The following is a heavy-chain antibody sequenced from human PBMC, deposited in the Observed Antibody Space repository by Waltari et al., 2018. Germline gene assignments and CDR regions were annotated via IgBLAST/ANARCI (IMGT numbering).Heavy chain of an antibody. Sequence: QVQLVQSGAEVKKPGASVKISCKTSEYTFTSSYIHWVRQAPGQGLEWMGIINPSGCSTIYAQKFQGRVTMTRDTSTSTVYMELSSLRSEDTAVYYCALDRGALWMDVWGQGTTVTVSS. CDR1: EYTFTSSY. J-gene: IGHJ6*02. CDR3: ALDRGALWMDV. V-gene: IGHV1-46*01. D-gene: IGHD2-21*01. CDR2: INPSGCST.